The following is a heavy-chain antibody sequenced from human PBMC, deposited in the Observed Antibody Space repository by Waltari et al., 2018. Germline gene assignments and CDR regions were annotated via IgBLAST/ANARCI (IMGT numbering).Heavy chain of an antibody. CDR1: GVTFSSFW. CDR2: INPDGSVK. J-gene: IGHJ4*02. Sequence: EVQLVESGGGLVQPGGSLRLSCAASGVTFSSFWMSWARQAPGKGLEWLANINPDGSVKNYVDSVKGRFTISRDSAKNSLYLQMNSLRAEDTAVYYCAKDSYSKGDYWGQGTLLTVSS. D-gene: IGHD4-4*01. V-gene: IGHV3-7*03. CDR3: AKDSYSKGDY.